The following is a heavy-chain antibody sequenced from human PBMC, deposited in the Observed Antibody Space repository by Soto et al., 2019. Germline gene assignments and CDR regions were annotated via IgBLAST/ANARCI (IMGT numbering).Heavy chain of an antibody. Sequence: ASVKVSCKASGYTFTSHAMHWVRQAPGQRLEWMGWINAGNGNKKYSQKFQGRVTITRDTSASTAYMELSSLRSEDTAVYYCARAVGGPTSNLDYWGQGTLVTVSS. CDR1: GYTFTSHA. J-gene: IGHJ4*02. CDR2: INAGNGNK. CDR3: ARAVGGPTSNLDY. V-gene: IGHV1-3*01. D-gene: IGHD3-16*01.